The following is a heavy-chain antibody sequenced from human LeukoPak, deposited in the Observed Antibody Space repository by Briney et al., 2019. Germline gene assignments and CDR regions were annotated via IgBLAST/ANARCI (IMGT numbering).Heavy chain of an antibody. Sequence: GGSLRLSCAPSGFTSISYSPRSGRQAPGKGLECVSGIGFSGGITYYADSVKGRFTISRAKSKNPMYLQMSSLRAEDTAFYYCAKERGSGSYYNLPDYWGQGTLVTVSS. CDR3: AKERGSGSYYNLPDY. CDR1: GFTSISYS. D-gene: IGHD3-10*01. V-gene: IGHV3-23*01. J-gene: IGHJ4*02. CDR2: IGFSGGIT.